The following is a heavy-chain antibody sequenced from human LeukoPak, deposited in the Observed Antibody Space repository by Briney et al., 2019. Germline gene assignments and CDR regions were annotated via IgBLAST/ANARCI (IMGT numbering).Heavy chain of an antibody. CDR1: GFTFSNYG. Sequence: GGSLRLSCTASGFTFSNYGMHWVRQAPGKGLEWVAVISCDGSNEYYADSVKGRFTISRDNSKNTLFLQMNSLRPEDTAVYHCAKVALFSGYYPPFDYWDQGTLVTVSS. CDR3: AKVALFSGYYPPFDY. CDR2: ISCDGSNE. D-gene: IGHD3-22*01. V-gene: IGHV3-30*18. J-gene: IGHJ4*02.